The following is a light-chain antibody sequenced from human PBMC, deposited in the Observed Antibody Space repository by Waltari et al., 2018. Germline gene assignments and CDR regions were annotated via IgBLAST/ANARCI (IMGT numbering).Light chain of an antibody. Sequence: DIRRTQSPSSLSAPLGDRVTITCRESQSIRRYLNWYQQKPGKAPKLLIYVVSTLESGVPSRFRGSGSGTEFTLTISDLQPEDFGTYYCQQSYSSPPNFGQGTKVEI. CDR1: QSIRRY. J-gene: IGKJ1*01. V-gene: IGKV1-39*01. CDR3: QQSYSSPPN. CDR2: VVS.